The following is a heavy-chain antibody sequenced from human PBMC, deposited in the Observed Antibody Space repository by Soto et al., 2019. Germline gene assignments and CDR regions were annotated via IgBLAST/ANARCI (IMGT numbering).Heavy chain of an antibody. J-gene: IGHJ6*03. CDR2: IVVGSGNT. CDR3: AADHGDYGDYERHYYYMDV. D-gene: IGHD4-17*01. CDR1: GFTFTSSA. V-gene: IGHV1-58*02. Sequence: QMQLVQSGPEVKKPGTSVKVSCKASGFTFTSSAMQWVRQARGQRLEWIGWIVVGSGNTNYAQKFQERVTITRDMSTSTAYMELSSLRSEDTAVYYCAADHGDYGDYERHYYYMDVWGKGTTVTVSS.